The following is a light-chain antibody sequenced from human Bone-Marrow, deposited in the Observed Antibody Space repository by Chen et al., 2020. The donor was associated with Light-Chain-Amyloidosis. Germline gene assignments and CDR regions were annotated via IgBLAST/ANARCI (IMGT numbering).Light chain of an antibody. CDR1: NIGSTS. J-gene: IGLJ3*02. V-gene: IGLV3-21*02. CDR2: DDS. CDR3: QVWDRSSDRPV. Sequence: SYVLTQPSSVSLAPGPPATFACGGNNIGSTSVHWYHQTPGQAPLLVVYDDSDRPSGIPGRFAGSNSGNTATLTISGVEAGDEADYYCQVWDRSSDRPVFGGGTKLTVL.